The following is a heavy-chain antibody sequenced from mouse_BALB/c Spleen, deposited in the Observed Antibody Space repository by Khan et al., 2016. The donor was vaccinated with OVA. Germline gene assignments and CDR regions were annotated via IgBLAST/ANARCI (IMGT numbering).Heavy chain of an antibody. V-gene: IGHV5-12*02. CDR3: AREGDDGGLAY. Sequence: EVQLVESGGGFMQPGGSLKLSCATSGFTFTDYYMYWVRQTPEKRLEWVAHISNRGTTTYYSDTLRDRFTISRDNAKNTLYLKMSRLQPAATAIYYCAREGDDGGLAYWGQGTLVTVSA. D-gene: IGHD2-3*01. CDR2: ISNRGTTT. J-gene: IGHJ3*01. CDR1: GFTFTDYY.